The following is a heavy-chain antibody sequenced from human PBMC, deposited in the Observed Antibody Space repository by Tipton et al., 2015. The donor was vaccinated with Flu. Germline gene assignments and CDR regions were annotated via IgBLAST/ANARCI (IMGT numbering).Heavy chain of an antibody. CDR3: ARRDFSNYVSEPKNWFDI. V-gene: IGHV4-38-2*01. CDR2: ICPGSP. D-gene: IGHD4-11*01. J-gene: IGHJ5*02. CDR1: GDSIGSRYC. Sequence: TLSLTCSVSGDSIGSRYCWGWIRQPPGKGLEWIGNICPGSPYYNPSLKSRVTMSIDTSKIQFSLRLTSVTAADTAVYFCARRDFSNYVSEPKNWFDIWGQGTLVTVSS.